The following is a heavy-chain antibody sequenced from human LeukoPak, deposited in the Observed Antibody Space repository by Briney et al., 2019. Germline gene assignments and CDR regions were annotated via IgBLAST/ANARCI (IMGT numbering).Heavy chain of an antibody. J-gene: IGHJ6*02. CDR2: IYYSGST. CDR3: ARHFSSQLWPNYYYYGMDV. V-gene: IGHV4-61*05. D-gene: IGHD5-18*01. Sequence: PSETLSLTCTVSGGSISSSSYYWSWIRQPPGKGLEWIGYIYYSGSTNYNPSLKSRVTISVDTSKNQFSLKLSSVTAADTAVYYCARHFSSQLWPNYYYYGMDVWGQGTTVTVSS. CDR1: GGSISSSSYY.